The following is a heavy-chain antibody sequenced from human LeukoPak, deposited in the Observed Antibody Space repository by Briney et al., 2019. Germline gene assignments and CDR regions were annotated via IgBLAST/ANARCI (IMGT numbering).Heavy chain of an antibody. CDR3: ARDAAYGYDRFDY. CDR2: ISGSSYYI. J-gene: IGHJ4*02. D-gene: IGHD5-18*01. Sequence: GGSLRLSCAVSGFTISSYTMHWVRQAPGKGLEWVSSISGSSYYINYEDSVKGRFTISRDNAKNSVSLQMIRLRVEDTGVYYCARDAAYGYDRFDYWGQGTQVTVSS. CDR1: GFTISSYT. V-gene: IGHV3-21*01.